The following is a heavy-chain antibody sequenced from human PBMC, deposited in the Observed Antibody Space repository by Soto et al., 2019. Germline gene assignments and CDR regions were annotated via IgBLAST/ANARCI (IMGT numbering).Heavy chain of an antibody. J-gene: IGHJ4*02. CDR3: ARGAGYIDGWRTFDF. Sequence: SETLSLTCTVSDDSFRGADYYWSWIRQPLGKGLEWIGYTYYNGDTKYNPALKSRVTMSVDTSKNQFSLRLSSVTAADTAVYFCARGAGYIDGWRTFDFWGRGILVTVSS. CDR2: TYYNGDT. V-gene: IGHV4-61*08. D-gene: IGHD6-19*01. CDR1: DDSFRGADYY.